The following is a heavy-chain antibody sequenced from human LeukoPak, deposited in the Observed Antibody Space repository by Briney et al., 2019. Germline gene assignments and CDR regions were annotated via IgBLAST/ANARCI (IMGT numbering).Heavy chain of an antibody. V-gene: IGHV3-7*04. CDR3: ARVVLVTRDYFDY. CDR2: IKQDGSEK. CDR1: GFTFSSYW. Sequence: GRSLRLSCAASGFTFSSYWMSWVRQAPGKGLEWVANIKQDGSEKYYVDSVKGRFTISRDNAKNSLYLQMNSLRAEDTAVYYCARVVLVTRDYFDYWGQGTLVTVSS. J-gene: IGHJ4*02. D-gene: IGHD4-11*01.